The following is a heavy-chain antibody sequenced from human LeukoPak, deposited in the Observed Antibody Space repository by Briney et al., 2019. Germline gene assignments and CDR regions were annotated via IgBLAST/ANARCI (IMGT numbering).Heavy chain of an antibody. D-gene: IGHD6-6*01. J-gene: IGHJ4*02. Sequence: GGSLRLSCAASGFTFSSYEMNWVRQAPGKGLEWVSYISSSGSTIYYADSVKGRFTISRDNAKNSLYLQMNSLRAEDTAVYYCARERGSSSSLDYWGQGTLVTVSS. CDR2: ISSSGSTI. CDR3: ARERGSSSSLDY. CDR1: GFTFSSYE. V-gene: IGHV3-48*03.